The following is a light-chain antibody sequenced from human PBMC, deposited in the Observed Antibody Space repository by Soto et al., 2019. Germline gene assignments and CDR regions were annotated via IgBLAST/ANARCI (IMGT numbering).Light chain of an antibody. V-gene: IGLV1-40*01. CDR3: QYYYSSLYV. Sequence: QSVLPQPPSVSGAPGQRVTVSCTGSRSNIGAGYDVHWYQQLPGTAPKLLIYRNNNRPSGVPDRFSGSRSGTSASLAITVLQAEDEAVYYCQYYYSSLYVFGSGTKVTVL. CDR2: RNN. J-gene: IGLJ1*01. CDR1: RSNIGAGYD.